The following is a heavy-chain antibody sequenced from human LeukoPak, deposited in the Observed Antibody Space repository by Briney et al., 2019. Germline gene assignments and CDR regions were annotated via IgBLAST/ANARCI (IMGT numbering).Heavy chain of an antibody. CDR1: GGSISTYW. Sequence: PSETLSLTCTVSGGSISTYWWSWIRQPPGKGLEWVGYIYNRATTGTDYNPSLKSRVSISVDTSKKQFYLQLNSVTAADSAVYYCARDGGSGWTGFDYWGQGTLVTVSS. CDR2: IYNRATTGT. J-gene: IGHJ4*02. D-gene: IGHD6-19*01. CDR3: ARDGGSGWTGFDY. V-gene: IGHV4-59*01.